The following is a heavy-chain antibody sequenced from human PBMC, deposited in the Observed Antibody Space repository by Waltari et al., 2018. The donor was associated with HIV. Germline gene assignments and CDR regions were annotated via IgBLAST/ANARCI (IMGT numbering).Heavy chain of an antibody. Sequence: QVQLVQSGAEVTKPGASVKVSCKASGYTFTTSGISSVRQAPGQGLEWMGWVSAYNGNTNYAQKLKGRVTMTTDTSTSTAYMELRSPRSDDTAVYYCARINCTSVSCYASLDYWGQGTLVTVSS. CDR2: VSAYNGNT. V-gene: IGHV1-18*01. CDR1: GYTFTTSG. D-gene: IGHD2-2*01. CDR3: ARINCTSVSCYASLDY. J-gene: IGHJ4*02.